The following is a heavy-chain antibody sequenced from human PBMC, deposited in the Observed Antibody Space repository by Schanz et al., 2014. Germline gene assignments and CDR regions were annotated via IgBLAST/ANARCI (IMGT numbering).Heavy chain of an antibody. CDR1: GFTFTTSA. D-gene: IGHD2-8*01. CDR3: AKWEDIVPEPEPMRGWFDS. CDR2: ISARGEVS. J-gene: IGHJ5*01. V-gene: IGHV3-23*01. Sequence: DVQLLESGGGLVQPGESLRLSCAASGFTFTTSAMTWVRQAPGKGLEWVSVISARGEVSKYSDSVKGRFIVSRDNSRATLFLQMDSLRAADTAFYYCAKWEDIVPEPEPMRGWFDSWGQGILVTVSS.